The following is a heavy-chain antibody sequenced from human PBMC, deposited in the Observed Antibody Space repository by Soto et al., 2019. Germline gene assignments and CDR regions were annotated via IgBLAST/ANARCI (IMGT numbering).Heavy chain of an antibody. V-gene: IGHV3-30-3*01. CDR3: ATTPGYDILTGYPDYYYYGMDV. Sequence: GGSLRLSCAASGFTFSSYAMHWVRQAPGKGLEWVAVISYDGSNKYYADSVKGRFTISRDNSKNTLYLQMNSLRAEDTAVYYCATTPGYDILTGYPDYYYYGMDVWGQGTTVTVSS. CDR1: GFTFSSYA. D-gene: IGHD3-9*01. J-gene: IGHJ6*02. CDR2: ISYDGSNK.